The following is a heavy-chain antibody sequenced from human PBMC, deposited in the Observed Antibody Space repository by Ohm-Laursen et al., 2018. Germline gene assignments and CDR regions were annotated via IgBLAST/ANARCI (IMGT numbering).Heavy chain of an antibody. CDR3: AKDLYGSGSFDY. Sequence: SLRLSCTASGFTFGDYAMHWVRQAPGKGLEWVSGISWNSGSIGYADSVKGRFTIPRDNAKNSLYLQMNSLRAEDTALYYCAKDLYGSGSFDYWGQGTLVTVSS. V-gene: IGHV3-9*01. D-gene: IGHD3-10*01. CDR2: ISWNSGSI. J-gene: IGHJ4*02. CDR1: GFTFGDYA.